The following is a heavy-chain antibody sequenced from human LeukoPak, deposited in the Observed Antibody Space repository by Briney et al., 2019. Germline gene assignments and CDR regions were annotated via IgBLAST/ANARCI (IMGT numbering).Heavy chain of an antibody. CDR1: GFTFDDYA. J-gene: IGHJ4*02. Sequence: PGGSLRLSCAASGFTFDDYAMHWVRQTPGKGLEWVSGISWSSDIIGYADSVKGRFTISRDNAKNSLYLQMNSLRIEDVALHYCAKGISGVVISAFDYWGQGTLVTVSS. CDR3: AKGISGVVISAFDY. CDR2: ISWSSDII. D-gene: IGHD3-3*01. V-gene: IGHV3-9*03.